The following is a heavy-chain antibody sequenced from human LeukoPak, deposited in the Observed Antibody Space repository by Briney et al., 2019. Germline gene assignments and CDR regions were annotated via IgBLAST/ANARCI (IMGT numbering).Heavy chain of an antibody. CDR3: ARERQKVTDDAFDI. J-gene: IGHJ3*02. D-gene: IGHD5-18*01. CDR1: GFTFSSYW. CDR2: IKQDGSEK. V-gene: IGHV3-7*01. Sequence: GGSLRLSCAASGFTFSSYWMSWVRQAPGKGLEWVANIKQDGSEKYYVDSVKGRFTISRDNAKNSLYLQMNSLRAEDTAVYYCARERQKVTDDAFDIWGQGTMVTVSS.